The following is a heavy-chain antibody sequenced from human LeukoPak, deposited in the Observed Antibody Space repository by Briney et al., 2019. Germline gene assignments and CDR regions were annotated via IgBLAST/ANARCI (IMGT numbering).Heavy chain of an antibody. CDR3: ATTPRGYYGSGFWFDP. CDR2: ISAYNGNT. Sequence: GASVKVSCKASGYTFTSYGISWVRQAPGQGLEWMGWISAYNGNTNYAQKLQGRVTMTTDTSTSTAYMELRSLRSDDTAVYYCATTPRGYYGSGFWFDPWGQGTLVTVSS. D-gene: IGHD3-10*01. J-gene: IGHJ5*02. V-gene: IGHV1-18*01. CDR1: GYTFTSYG.